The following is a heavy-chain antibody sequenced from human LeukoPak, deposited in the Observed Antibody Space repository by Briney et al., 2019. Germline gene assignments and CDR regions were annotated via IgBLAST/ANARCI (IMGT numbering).Heavy chain of an antibody. CDR2: IIGRGNFT. V-gene: IGHV3-23*01. D-gene: IGHD6-19*01. CDR3: ASSGVFPHNPLDY. J-gene: IGHJ4*02. Sequence: ETGGSLRLSCAASGFIFSSYAMSWVRQAPGKRLECVSSIIGRGNFTYYADSVKGRFTISRDNSKNTLYLQMNSLRAEDTAVYYCASSGVFPHNPLDYWGQGTLVTVSS. CDR1: GFIFSSYA.